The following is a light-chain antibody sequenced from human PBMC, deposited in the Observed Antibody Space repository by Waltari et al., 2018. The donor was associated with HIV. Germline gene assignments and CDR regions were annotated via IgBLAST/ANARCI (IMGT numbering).Light chain of an antibody. V-gene: IGLV1-40*01. CDR3: QSYDISLSGWV. J-gene: IGLJ3*02. CDR1: SSNIGAGYD. CDR2: GNT. Sequence: QSVLTQPPSVSGAPGQRVTISCTGSSSNIGAGYDVHWYQQFPGTAPKVLIYGNTYRPAGVPDRFSGSRSGSSASLLITGLQAEDDAVYYCQSYDISLSGWVFGGGTKLTVL.